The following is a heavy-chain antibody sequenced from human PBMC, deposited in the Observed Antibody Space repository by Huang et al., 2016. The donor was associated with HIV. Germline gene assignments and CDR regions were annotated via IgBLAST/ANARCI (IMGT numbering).Heavy chain of an antibody. J-gene: IGHJ4*02. CDR2: IKQDGSEK. D-gene: IGHD3-10*01. CDR3: ARRLRYYYGSGRTSGYFDY. Sequence: EVQLVESGGGLVQPGGSLRLSGTASGFTFSRYWMSWVRRGPGKGLKWGANIKQDGSEKYDVDAVKGRFSISRDNAKNSLYLQMNSLRAEDTAVYYCARRLRYYYGSGRTSGYFDYWGQGTLVTVSS. V-gene: IGHV3-7*01. CDR1: GFTFSRYW.